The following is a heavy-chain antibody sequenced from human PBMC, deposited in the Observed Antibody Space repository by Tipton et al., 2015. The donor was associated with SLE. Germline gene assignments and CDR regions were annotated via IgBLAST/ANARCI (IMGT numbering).Heavy chain of an antibody. V-gene: IGHV4-31*03. CDR2: IFYSGIT. CDR1: GVSINNGYYY. Sequence: TLSLTCSVSGVSINNGYYYWSWIRQHPGRGLEWIGSIFYSGITYYNPSLKSRVVISVDTSENEVSLKLTSVTGADTALYYCARTADCSRTSCYTGGGYFQHWGQGTLVTVSS. D-gene: IGHD2-2*02. J-gene: IGHJ1*01. CDR3: ARTADCSRTSCYTGGGYFQH.